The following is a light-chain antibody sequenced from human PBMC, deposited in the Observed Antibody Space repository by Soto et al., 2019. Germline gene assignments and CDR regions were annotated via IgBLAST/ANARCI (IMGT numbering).Light chain of an antibody. Sequence: IQLTQSPSSLSASVGDRVTITCQSSHDISKSLNWSQQRPGQAPTLLIHSASSLESGVPSRFSGYGSGTYFPFTISLLQPEDFAKYYCQQDHNHLYTLGQGTKLQLK. J-gene: IGKJ2*01. CDR1: HDISKS. CDR3: QQDHNHLYT. CDR2: SAS. V-gene: IGKV1-33*01.